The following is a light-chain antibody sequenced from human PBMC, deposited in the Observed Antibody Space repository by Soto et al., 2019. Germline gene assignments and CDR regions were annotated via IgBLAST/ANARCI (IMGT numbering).Light chain of an antibody. CDR2: KAF. CDR1: QSISSW. J-gene: IGKJ1*01. Sequence: DIQMTQSPSTLSASVGDRVTITCRASQSISSWLAWYQQKPGKAPKLLIYKAFSLESGVQSRYSGSGSGTEFTLPISSQQPEDFANYYVQQNKSYTRTFGQGTKVEIK. CDR3: QQNKSYTRT. V-gene: IGKV1-5*03.